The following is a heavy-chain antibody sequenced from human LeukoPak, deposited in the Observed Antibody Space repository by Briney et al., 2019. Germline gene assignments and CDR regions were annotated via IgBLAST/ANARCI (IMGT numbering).Heavy chain of an antibody. J-gene: IGHJ4*02. Sequence: GGSLRLSCAASGFTFTNYAMSWVRQAPGKGMEWVSAISGSVDRTYYADSVKGRFTISRDNSKNTLYQQMNSLRAEDTAVYYCARAPYGSGSRRKIFAYGGQGTLVTVSS. CDR3: ARAPYGSGSRRKIFAY. V-gene: IGHV3-23*01. CDR2: ISGSVDRT. D-gene: IGHD3-10*01. CDR1: GFTFTNYA.